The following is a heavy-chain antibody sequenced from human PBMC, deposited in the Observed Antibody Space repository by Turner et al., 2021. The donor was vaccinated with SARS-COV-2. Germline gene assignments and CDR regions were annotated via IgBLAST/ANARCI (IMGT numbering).Heavy chain of an antibody. CDR1: GFTFSRYG. CDR2: ISYDGSNK. Sequence: VQLLESGGRVVQPGGSLRLSCAASGFTFSRYGMHWVRQAPGKGLEWVAVISYDGSNKYYADSVKGRFTISRDNSKNTLYLQMNSLRAEDTAVYYCAKDLGQLDWFDPWGQGTLVTVS. J-gene: IGHJ5*02. CDR3: AKDLGQLDWFDP. D-gene: IGHD6-13*01. V-gene: IGHV3-30*18.